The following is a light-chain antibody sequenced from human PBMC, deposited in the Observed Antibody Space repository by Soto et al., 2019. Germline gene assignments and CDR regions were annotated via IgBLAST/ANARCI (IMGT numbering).Light chain of an antibody. J-gene: IGKJ1*01. CDR3: QHSNSYSEA. CDR1: QTISSW. Sequence: DIQMTQSPSTLSGSVGDRVTITCRASQTISSWLAWYQQKPGKAPKLLIYKASTLKSGVPSRFSGSESGTEFTLTISSLQPDDFATYYCQHSNSYSEAFGQGTKVELK. V-gene: IGKV1-5*03. CDR2: KAS.